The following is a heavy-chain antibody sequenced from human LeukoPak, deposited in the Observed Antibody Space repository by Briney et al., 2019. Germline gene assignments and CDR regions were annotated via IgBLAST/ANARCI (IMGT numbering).Heavy chain of an antibody. V-gene: IGHV1-69*13. Sequence: SVKVSCKASGGTFSSYAISGVRQARGQGLEGVGGIIPIFGTANYAQKFPGRVTITADESTSTAYMELSSLRSEDTAVYYCASSYYDDSSGYHPFRTWGQGTLVTVSS. CDR1: GGTFSSYA. CDR3: ASSYYDDSSGYHPFRT. J-gene: IGHJ5*02. CDR2: IIPIFGTA. D-gene: IGHD3-22*01.